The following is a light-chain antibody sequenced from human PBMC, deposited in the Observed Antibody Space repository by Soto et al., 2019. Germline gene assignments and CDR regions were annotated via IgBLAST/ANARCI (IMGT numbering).Light chain of an antibody. Sequence: EIVLTQSPATLSLSPGERATLSCRASQSVSSYLAWYQQKPGQAPRLLIYDASNRATGIPARFSGSGSGTEFTLTISSLKPEDFAVYYSQQRSNWPPYTFGQGTKLEIK. CDR3: QQRSNWPPYT. V-gene: IGKV3-11*01. CDR2: DAS. J-gene: IGKJ2*01. CDR1: QSVSSY.